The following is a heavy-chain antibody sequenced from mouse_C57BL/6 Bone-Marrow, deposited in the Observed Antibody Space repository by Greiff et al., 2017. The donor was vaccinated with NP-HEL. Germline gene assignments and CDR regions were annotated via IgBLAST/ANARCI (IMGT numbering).Heavy chain of an antibody. CDR2: IHPNSGST. D-gene: IGHD1-1*01. CDR1: GYTFPSYW. J-gene: IGHJ1*03. Sequence: QVQLQQPGAELVKPGASVKLSCKASGYTFPSYWMHWVKQRPGQGLEWIGMIHPNSGSTNYNEKFKSKATLTVDKSSSTAYMQLSSLTSEDSAVYYCARGYYGSSYVRYFDVWGTGTTVTVSS. CDR3: ARGYYGSSYVRYFDV. V-gene: IGHV1-64*01.